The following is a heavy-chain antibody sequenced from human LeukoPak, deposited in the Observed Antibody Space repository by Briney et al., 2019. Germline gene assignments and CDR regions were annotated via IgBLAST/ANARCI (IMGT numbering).Heavy chain of an antibody. CDR1: GFTFSDYS. CDR3: ARDWEDGDYVKKQGRAAAGY. V-gene: IGHV3-21*01. J-gene: IGHJ4*02. CDR2: ISSSSSYM. Sequence: GGSLRLSCAASGFTFSDYSMNWVRQAPGKGLEWVSSISSSSSYMKYAESVRGRFTISRDNAKNSLYLQMNSLRAEDTAVYYCARDWEDGDYVKKQGRAAAGYWGQGTLVTVSS. D-gene: IGHD4-17*01.